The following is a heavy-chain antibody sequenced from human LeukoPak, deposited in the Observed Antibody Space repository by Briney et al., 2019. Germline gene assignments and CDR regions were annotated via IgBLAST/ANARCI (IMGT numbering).Heavy chain of an antibody. CDR2: IKSDGSST. V-gene: IGHV3-74*01. Sequence: GGSLRLSCAASGFTFSRYWMPWVRQAPGKGLVWVSCIKSDGSSTSIADSAKGRFTISRDNAKNTVYLQMNSLRAEDTAVYYCVRDNRSYNFDYWGQGTLVTVSS. J-gene: IGHJ4*02. CDR1: GFTFSRYW. D-gene: IGHD1-26*01. CDR3: VRDNRSYNFDY.